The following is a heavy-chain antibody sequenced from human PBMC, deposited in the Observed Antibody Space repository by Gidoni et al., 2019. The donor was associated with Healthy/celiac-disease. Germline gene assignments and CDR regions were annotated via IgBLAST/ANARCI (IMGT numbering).Heavy chain of an antibody. CDR3: ARERVGIAAAGNDY. Sequence: QVQLQESGPGLVKPSQTLSLTCTVSGGSISSGSYYWSWIRQPAGKGLEWIGRIYTSGSTNYNPSLKSRVTISVDTSKNQFSLKLSSVTAADTAVYYCARERVGIAAAGNDYWGQGTLVTVSS. CDR1: GGSISSGSYY. D-gene: IGHD6-13*01. V-gene: IGHV4-61*02. CDR2: IYTSGST. J-gene: IGHJ4*02.